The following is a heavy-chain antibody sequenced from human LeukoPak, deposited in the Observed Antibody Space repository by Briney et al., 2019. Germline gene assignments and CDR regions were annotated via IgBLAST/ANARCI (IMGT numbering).Heavy chain of an antibody. V-gene: IGHV4-39*01. CDR2: IYYSGST. CDR1: TFSSYA. J-gene: IGHJ4*02. CDR3: ARRGYSYGYGNLEYFDY. D-gene: IGHD5-18*01. Sequence: TFSSYAMTWIRQPPGKGLEWIGSIYYSGSTYYNPSLKSRVTISVDTSKNQFSLKLSSVTAADTAVYYCARRGYSYGYGNLEYFDYWGQGTLVTVSS.